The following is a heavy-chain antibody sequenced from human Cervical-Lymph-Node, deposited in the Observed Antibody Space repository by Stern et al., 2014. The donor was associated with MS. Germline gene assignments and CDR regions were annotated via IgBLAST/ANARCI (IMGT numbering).Heavy chain of an antibody. V-gene: IGHV1-18*04. Sequence: VQLVESGAEVKKPGASVKVSCTASGYTITSYAISWVRQAPGQGLEWMGWISAYNGNTDYAQKLQGRVTMTTDTSTSTAYMELRSLRSDDTAVYYCARDHCGGDCYSDYWGQGTLVTVSS. CDR2: ISAYNGNT. D-gene: IGHD2-21*02. J-gene: IGHJ4*02. CDR1: GYTITSYA. CDR3: ARDHCGGDCYSDY.